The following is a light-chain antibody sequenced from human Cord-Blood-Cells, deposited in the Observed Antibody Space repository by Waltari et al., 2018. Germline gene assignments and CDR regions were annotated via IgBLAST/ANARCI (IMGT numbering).Light chain of an antibody. CDR2: EVS. Sequence: QPALPQPASASGTPGQSITIPCTRTCSAVGCFSYFPCYQQHPGTAPKLMSYEVSNRPSGVSNRFSGSKSGNTASLTISGLQSEDEADYYCAAWDDSLNGYVFGTGTKVTVL. CDR3: AAWDDSLNGYV. V-gene: IGLV2-14*01. CDR1: CSAVGCFSY. J-gene: IGLJ1*01.